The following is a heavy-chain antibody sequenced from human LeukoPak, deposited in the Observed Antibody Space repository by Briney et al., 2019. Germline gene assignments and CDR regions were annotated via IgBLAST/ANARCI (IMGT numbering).Heavy chain of an antibody. CDR3: AREDTYYYDSSAA. CDR1: GFTFSDYA. Sequence: GSLRLSCAASGFTFSDYAMSWIRQPAGKGLEWIGYIYYSGSTNYNPSLKSRVTISVDTSKNQFSLRLSSVTAADTAVYYCAREDTYYYDSSAAWGQGTLVTVSS. J-gene: IGHJ5*02. V-gene: IGHV4-59*12. CDR2: IYYSGST. D-gene: IGHD3-22*01.